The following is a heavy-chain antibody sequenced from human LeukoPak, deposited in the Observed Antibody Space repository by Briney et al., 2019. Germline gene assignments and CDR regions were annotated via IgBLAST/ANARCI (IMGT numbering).Heavy chain of an antibody. CDR1: GFTVSSNY. D-gene: IGHD2-2*01. CDR2: IYSGGST. V-gene: IGHV3-53*01. J-gene: IGHJ3*02. Sequence: GGSLRLSCAASGFTVSSNYMSGVRQAPGKGLEWVSVIYSGGSTYYADSVKGRFTISRDNSKNTLYLQMNSLRAEDTAVYYCARGTKVGSDAFDIWGQGTMVTVSS. CDR3: ARGTKVGSDAFDI.